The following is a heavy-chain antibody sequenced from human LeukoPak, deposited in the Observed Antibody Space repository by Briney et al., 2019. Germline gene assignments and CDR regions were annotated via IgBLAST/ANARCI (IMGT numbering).Heavy chain of an antibody. D-gene: IGHD3-22*01. CDR1: GYTFTSYG. CDR2: ISAYSGDT. J-gene: IGHJ4*02. V-gene: IGHV1-18*01. Sequence: GASVKVSCKASGYTFTSYGISWVRQAPGQGLEWMGWISAYSGDTNYAQNLQGRVTMTTDTSTSTAYMELRSLRSEDTAVYYCARGLYYYDSSGYTDYWGQGTLVTVSS. CDR3: ARGLYYYDSSGYTDY.